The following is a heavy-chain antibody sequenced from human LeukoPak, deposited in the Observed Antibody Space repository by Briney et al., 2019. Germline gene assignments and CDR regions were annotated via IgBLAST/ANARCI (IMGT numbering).Heavy chain of an antibody. CDR3: AKDDAWLRFGE. CDR2: ITRSGTDT. CDR1: GFTFSTYA. Sequence: GGSLRLSCEASGFTFSTYAMYWVRQAPGRGLEWVSGITRSGTDTYYADSVKGRFTTSRDNSKNTLYLQMNSLRAEDTAVYYCAKDDAWLRFGEWSQGTLVTVSS. J-gene: IGHJ4*02. V-gene: IGHV3-23*01. D-gene: IGHD3-10*01.